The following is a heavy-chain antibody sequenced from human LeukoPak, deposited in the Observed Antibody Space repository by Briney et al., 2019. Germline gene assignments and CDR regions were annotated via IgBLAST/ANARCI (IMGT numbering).Heavy chain of an antibody. CDR1: GGSVSSYY. CDR3: ARSGDY. J-gene: IGHJ4*02. Sequence: PSETLSLTCTVTGGSVSSYYWSWIRQPPGKGLEWIGYVFHSGNTNYNPSLKSRVTISVDTSKNQFSLKLSSVTAADTAVYYCARSGDYWGQGTLVTVSS. CDR2: VFHSGNT. V-gene: IGHV4-4*08.